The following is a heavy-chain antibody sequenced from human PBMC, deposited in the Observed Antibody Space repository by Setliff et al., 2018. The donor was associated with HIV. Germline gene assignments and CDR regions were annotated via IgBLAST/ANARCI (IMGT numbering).Heavy chain of an antibody. V-gene: IGHV4-34*01. D-gene: IGHD3-10*01. CDR2: IDDSGST. CDR1: TESLTRYD. Sequence: SETLSLTCAVYTESLTRYDWAWIRQSPEKGLEWIGEIDDSGSTIYNPSLQSRVTMSVDTSKNQFSLKVGSLTAADTGLYYCARVKSIKTTLVRLWPRFDLWGQGTQVTVSS. J-gene: IGHJ5*02. CDR3: ARVKSIKTTLVRLWPRFDL.